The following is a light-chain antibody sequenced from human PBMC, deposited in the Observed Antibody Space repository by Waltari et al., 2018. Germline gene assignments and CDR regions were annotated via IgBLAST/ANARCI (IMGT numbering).Light chain of an antibody. CDR1: QRISTY. J-gene: IGKJ1*01. Sequence: DIQMTQSPSSLSASVGDRVTITCRASQRISTYLTWYQHKAGKAPKVLIFAASSLHSGVPSRFSGSGSGTDFSLTISSLQPEDFATYYCQQSYTTLPTFGQGTKVEMK. CDR2: AAS. CDR3: QQSYTTLPT. V-gene: IGKV1-39*01.